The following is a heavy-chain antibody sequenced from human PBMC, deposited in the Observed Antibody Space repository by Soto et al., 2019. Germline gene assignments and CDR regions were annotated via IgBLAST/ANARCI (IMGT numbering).Heavy chain of an antibody. J-gene: IGHJ6*02. V-gene: IGHV1-3*01. CDR3: ARDRPRTLYQLLYKDGMDV. Sequence: ASVKVSCKASGYTFTSYAMHWVRQAPGQRLEWMGWINAGNGNTKYSQKFQGRVTITRDTSASTAYMELSSLRSEDTAVYYCARDRPRTLYQLLYKDGMDVWGQGTTVTVSS. D-gene: IGHD2-2*02. CDR2: INAGNGNT. CDR1: GYTFTSYA.